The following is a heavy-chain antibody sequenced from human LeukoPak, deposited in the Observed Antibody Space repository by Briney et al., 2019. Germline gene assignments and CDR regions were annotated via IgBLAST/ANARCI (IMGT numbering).Heavy chain of an antibody. Sequence: SETLSLTCTVSGGSISSYYWSWIRQPPGKGLEWIGEINHSGSTNYNPSLKSRVTISVDTSKNQFSLKLSSVTAADTAVYYCARAFYGDYVPFDYWGQGTLVTVSS. J-gene: IGHJ4*02. CDR3: ARAFYGDYVPFDY. CDR2: INHSGST. D-gene: IGHD4-17*01. V-gene: IGHV4-34*01. CDR1: GGSISSYY.